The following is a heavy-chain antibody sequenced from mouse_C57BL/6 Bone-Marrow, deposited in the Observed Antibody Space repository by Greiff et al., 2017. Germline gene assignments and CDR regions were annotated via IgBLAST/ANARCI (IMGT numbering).Heavy chain of an antibody. V-gene: IGHV6-6*01. CDR2: IRNKANNHAT. CDR1: GFTFSDAW. D-gene: IGHD2-5*01. J-gene: IGHJ1*03. Sequence: EVKLVESGGGLVQPGGSMKLSCAASGFTFSDAWMDWVRQSPEKGLEWVAEIRNKANNHATYYAESVKGRFTISRDDSKSSVYLQMNSLRAEDTGIYYCTRSCYSNYVWYFDVWGTGTTVTVSS. CDR3: TRSCYSNYVWYFDV.